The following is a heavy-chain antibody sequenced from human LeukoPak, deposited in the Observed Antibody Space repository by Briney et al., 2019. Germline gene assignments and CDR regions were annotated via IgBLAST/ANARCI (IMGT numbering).Heavy chain of an antibody. CDR3: ARFGAVAGLIDY. J-gene: IGHJ4*02. V-gene: IGHV4-39*07. CDR2: IYYSGST. CDR1: GGSISSSSYY. Sequence: SETLSLTCTVSGGSISSSSYYWGWIRQPPGKGLEWIGSIYYSGSTYYNPSLKSRVTISVDKSKNQFSLKLSSVTAADTAVYYCARFGAVAGLIDYWGQGTLVTVSS. D-gene: IGHD6-19*01.